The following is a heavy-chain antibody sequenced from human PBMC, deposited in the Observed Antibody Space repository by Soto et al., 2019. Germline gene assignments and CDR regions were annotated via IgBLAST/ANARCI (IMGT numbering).Heavy chain of an antibody. CDR2: IYYSGNT. Sequence: PSETLSLTCTVSGDSISSYYWSWIRQPPGKGLEWIGYIYYSGNTNYNPSLKSRVTISVDTSKNQFSLKLSSVTAADTAVYYCAATRGSSYYMDVWGKGTTVTVSS. D-gene: IGHD1-26*01. CDR3: AATRGSSYYMDV. CDR1: GDSISSYY. J-gene: IGHJ6*03. V-gene: IGHV4-59*08.